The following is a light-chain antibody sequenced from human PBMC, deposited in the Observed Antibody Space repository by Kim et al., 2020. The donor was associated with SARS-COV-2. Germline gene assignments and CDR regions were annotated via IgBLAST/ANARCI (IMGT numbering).Light chain of an antibody. J-gene: IGLJ2*01. CDR3: AAWDDSLDGVV. V-gene: IGLV1-44*01. CDR2: SDN. CDR1: SSDIGTNT. Sequence: GQGVTISCSGGSSDIGTNTVNWYQQLPGTAPKVLIYSDNQRPSGVPDRFSGSKSGTSASLAISGLQSEDEADYYCAAWDDSLDGVVFGGGTQLTVL.